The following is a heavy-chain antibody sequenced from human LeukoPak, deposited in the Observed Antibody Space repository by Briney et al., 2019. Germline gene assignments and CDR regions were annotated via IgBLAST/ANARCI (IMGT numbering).Heavy chain of an antibody. V-gene: IGHV3-20*04. D-gene: IGHD2-15*01. CDR2: INWNGGST. Sequence: GGSLRLSCAASGFTFDDYGMSWVRQAPGKGLEWVSGINWNGGSTGYADSVKGRFTISRDNAKNSLYLQMNSLRAEDTALYYCARVFSSTYQDIVVVVAATSGTAGGFDCWGQGTLVTVSS. CDR1: GFTFDDYG. CDR3: ARVFSSTYQDIVVVVAATSGTAGGFDC. J-gene: IGHJ4*02.